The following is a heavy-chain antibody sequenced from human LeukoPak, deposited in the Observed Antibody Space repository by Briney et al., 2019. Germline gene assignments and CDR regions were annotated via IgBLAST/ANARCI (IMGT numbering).Heavy chain of an antibody. D-gene: IGHD2-15*01. Sequence: GGSLRLSCAASGITFSNYAMTWVRQAPGKGPEWVSGTSGGGDTTHYADSVKGRFTISRDNSKNMVYLQMDSLRAEDTAVYYCATQWSVGGPTWNYMDVWGKGTTVTVSS. V-gene: IGHV3-23*01. CDR3: ATQWSVGGPTWNYMDV. CDR2: TSGGGDTT. J-gene: IGHJ6*03. CDR1: GITFSNYA.